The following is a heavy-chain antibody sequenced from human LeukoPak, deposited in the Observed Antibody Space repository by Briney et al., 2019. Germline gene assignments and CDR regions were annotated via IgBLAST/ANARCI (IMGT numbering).Heavy chain of an antibody. D-gene: IGHD5-24*01. CDR2: IYYSGST. CDR1: GGSLSSYY. V-gene: IGHV4-59*01. Sequence: SETLSLTCTVSGGSLSSYYWSWIRQPPGKGLEGIGYIYYSGSTNYNPSLKSRVTISVDTSKNQFSLKLSSVTAADTAVYYCARMAQQRRAYYYYMDVWGKGTTVTVSS. CDR3: ARMAQQRRAYYYYMDV. J-gene: IGHJ6*03.